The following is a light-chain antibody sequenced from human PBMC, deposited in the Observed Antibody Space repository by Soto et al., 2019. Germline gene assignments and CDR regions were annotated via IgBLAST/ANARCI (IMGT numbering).Light chain of an antibody. CDR3: QQANCFPLT. V-gene: IGKV1-12*01. CDR1: QGISSR. J-gene: IGKJ4*01. CDR2: TGS. Sequence: DIQMTQSPSSVSASVGDRVTITCRASQGISSRLAWYQQKPGKAPKLLIYTGSGLQSGVPSRFSGSGSGTGFTLTISSLQPEDFATYDCQQANCFPLTFGGGTKLEIK.